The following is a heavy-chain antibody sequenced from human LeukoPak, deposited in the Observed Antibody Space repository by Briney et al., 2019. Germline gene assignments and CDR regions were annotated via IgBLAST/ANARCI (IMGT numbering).Heavy chain of an antibody. D-gene: IGHD6-19*01. J-gene: IGHJ4*02. Sequence: SQTLSLTCAISGDSVSSKNAAWNWIRQSPSRGLEWLGRTYYRTKWFYDYAVSVKSRITINPDTSKNQFSLQLHSVSPEDTAAYYCAREKGASASGWYFFDYWGQGTPVTVSS. V-gene: IGHV6-1*01. CDR2: TYYRTKWFY. CDR1: GDSVSSKNAA. CDR3: AREKGASASGWYFFDY.